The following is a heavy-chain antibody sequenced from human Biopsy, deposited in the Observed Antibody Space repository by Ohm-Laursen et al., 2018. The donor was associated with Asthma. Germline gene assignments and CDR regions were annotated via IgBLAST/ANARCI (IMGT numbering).Heavy chain of an antibody. V-gene: IGHV1-69*01. J-gene: IGHJ6*02. CDR3: ARCQVGYSSGWSLLLKKIYYSGMDV. Sequence: SSVKVSCKAPGGTFSNFAISWVRQAPGQGLEWVGGIMTVFGTTNYAQKFQGRVTITADESTSTAYMEVTSLRSEDTAIYYCARCQVGYSSGWSLLLKKIYYSGMDVWGQGTAVTVSS. CDR2: IMTVFGTT. D-gene: IGHD6-19*01. CDR1: GGTFSNFA.